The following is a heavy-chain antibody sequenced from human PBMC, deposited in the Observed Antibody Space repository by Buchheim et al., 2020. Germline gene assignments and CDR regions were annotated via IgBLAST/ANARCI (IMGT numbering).Heavy chain of an antibody. CDR3: ASLGGATRPPYYGMDV. CDR2: ISSSSSHI. Sequence: EVQLVESGGGLVKPGGSLRLSCAASGFTFSTYTMNWVRQAPGKGLEWVSSISSSSSHIFYADSVKGRFTISRDNAENSLFLQMNSLRAEDTAVYYCASLGGATRPPYYGMDVWGQGTT. D-gene: IGHD1-26*01. V-gene: IGHV3-21*01. J-gene: IGHJ6*02. CDR1: GFTFSTYT.